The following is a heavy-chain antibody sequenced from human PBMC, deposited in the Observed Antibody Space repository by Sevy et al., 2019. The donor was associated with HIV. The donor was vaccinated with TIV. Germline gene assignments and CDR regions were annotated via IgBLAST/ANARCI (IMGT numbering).Heavy chain of an antibody. CDR2: ISSSSSYI. Sequence: GGSLRLSCVASGFSFSSYAMAWVRQTPGKGLEWVSSISSSSSYIYYADSVKGRFTISRDNAKNSLYLQMNRERAEDTAVYYCARNRYCGGDCYSSPFDYWGQGTLVTVSS. V-gene: IGHV3-21*01. D-gene: IGHD2-21*02. J-gene: IGHJ4*02. CDR1: GFSFSSYA. CDR3: ARNRYCGGDCYSSPFDY.